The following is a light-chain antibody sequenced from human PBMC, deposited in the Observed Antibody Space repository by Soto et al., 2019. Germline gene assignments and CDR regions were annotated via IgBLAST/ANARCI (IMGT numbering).Light chain of an antibody. CDR1: QNVGTF. V-gene: IGKV3-11*01. Sequence: EVVLTQSPATLSLSPGERATLSCRASQNVGTFLAWYQLKPGQAPRLVIYDASNGAAGIPDRFSGSGSGTDFTLTISGLEPEDFAVYYCLQRSDWRTFGRGTKVDIK. J-gene: IGKJ1*01. CDR2: DAS. CDR3: LQRSDWRT.